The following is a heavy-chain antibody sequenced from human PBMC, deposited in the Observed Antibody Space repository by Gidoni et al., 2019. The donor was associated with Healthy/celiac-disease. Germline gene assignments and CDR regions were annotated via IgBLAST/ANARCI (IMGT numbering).Heavy chain of an antibody. V-gene: IGHV4-34*01. J-gene: IGHJ5*02. CDR3: ARGRGYSSGWYWFDP. CDR1: GGSFSGYY. Sequence: QVQLQQWGAGLLKPSETLSLTCAVYGGSFSGYYCSWIRQPPGKGLEWIGEINHSGSTNYNPSLKSRVTISVDTSKNQFSLKLSSVTAADTAVYYCARGRGYSSGWYWFDPWGQGTLVTVSS. D-gene: IGHD6-19*01. CDR2: INHSGST.